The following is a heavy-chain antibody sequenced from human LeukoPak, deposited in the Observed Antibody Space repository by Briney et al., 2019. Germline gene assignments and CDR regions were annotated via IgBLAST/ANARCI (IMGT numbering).Heavy chain of an antibody. CDR3: ARNEGSY. D-gene: IGHD3-10*01. Sequence: GGSLRLSCAASGFTFSNAWMSWVRQAPGKGLEWVGRIKSKTDGGTADYAAPVKGRFTLSRDDSKNALFLQMNSLRAEETAVYYCARNEGSYWGQGTLVTVSS. CDR1: GFTFSNAW. V-gene: IGHV3-15*01. CDR2: IKSKTDGGTA. J-gene: IGHJ4*02.